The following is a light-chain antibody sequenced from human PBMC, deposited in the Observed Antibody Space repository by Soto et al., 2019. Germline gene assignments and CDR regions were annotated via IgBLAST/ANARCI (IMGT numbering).Light chain of an antibody. CDR1: QSVSRRY. V-gene: IGKV3-20*01. CDR2: GAS. CDR3: QQYGSSPET. Sequence: EIVLTQSPGTLSLSPGERATLSCRASQSVSRRYLAWYPQKPGQAPRLLIYGASSRATGIPDRFSGGGSGTDFTLTISSLEPEGLAVYDCQQYGSSPETFGQGTKVEIK. J-gene: IGKJ1*01.